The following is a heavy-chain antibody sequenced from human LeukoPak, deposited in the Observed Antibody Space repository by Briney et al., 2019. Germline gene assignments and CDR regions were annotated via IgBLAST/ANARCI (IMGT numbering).Heavy chain of an antibody. CDR2: ISYHGTNK. CDR3: GKYSDYGDYLDWFDP. CDR1: GFTFSSYG. V-gene: IGHV3-30*18. Sequence: PGGTLSLSCAASGFTFSSYGMHWVRQAPGKGLEWLAVISYHGTNKYYEDSVKGRFTISRDNSKNTLYLQMNSLRAEDTAVYYCGKYSDYGDYLDWFDPWGQGTLVTVSS. J-gene: IGHJ5*02. D-gene: IGHD4-17*01.